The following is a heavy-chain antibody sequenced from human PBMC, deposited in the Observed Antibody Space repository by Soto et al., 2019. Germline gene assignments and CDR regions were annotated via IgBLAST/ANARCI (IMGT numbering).Heavy chain of an antibody. V-gene: IGHV3-30-3*01. CDR3: ARAPFEGRRVPYYFDY. CDR2: ISYDGSNK. Sequence: QVQLVESGGGVVQPGRSLRLSCAASGFTFSSYAMHWVRQAPGKGLEWVAVISYDGSNKYYADSVKGRFTISRDNSKNTLYLQMNSLRAEDTAVYYCARAPFEGRRVPYYFDYWGQGTLVTGSS. CDR1: GFTFSSYA. J-gene: IGHJ4*02.